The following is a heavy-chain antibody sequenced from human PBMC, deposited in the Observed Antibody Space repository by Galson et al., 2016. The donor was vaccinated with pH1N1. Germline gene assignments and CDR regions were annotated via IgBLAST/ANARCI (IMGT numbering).Heavy chain of an antibody. Sequence: SLRLSCAASGFSFSTYWMTWVRQAPGKGLEWVANIKHDGSEEYFVDSVKGRFTISRDNANNSVSLQMNSLRAEDTAVYYCARDLGSTGYLKYWGQGALVIVSS. J-gene: IGHJ4*02. CDR2: IKHDGSEE. D-gene: IGHD3-9*01. V-gene: IGHV3-7*05. CDR1: GFSFSTYW. CDR3: ARDLGSTGYLKY.